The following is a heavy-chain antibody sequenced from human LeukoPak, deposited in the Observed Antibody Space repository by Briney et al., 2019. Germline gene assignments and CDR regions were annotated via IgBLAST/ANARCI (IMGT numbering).Heavy chain of an antibody. D-gene: IGHD3-22*01. CDR3: AKDSDSSGYAGLDAFDI. J-gene: IGHJ3*02. V-gene: IGHV3-23*01. CDR2: ISGSGGST. CDR1: GFTFSSYA. Sequence: GGSLRLSCAASGFTFSSYAMSWVRQAPGKGLEWVSAISGSGGSTYYADSVKGRFTISRDNSKNTLYLQMNSLRAEDTAVYYCAKDSDSSGYAGLDAFDIWGQGTMVTVSS.